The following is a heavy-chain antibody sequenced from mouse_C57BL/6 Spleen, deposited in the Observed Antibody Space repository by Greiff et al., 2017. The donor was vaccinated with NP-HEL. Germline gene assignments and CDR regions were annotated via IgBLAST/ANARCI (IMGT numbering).Heavy chain of an antibody. CDR2: INPYNGGT. Sequence: VQLKESGPVLVKPGASVKMSCKASGYTFTDYYMNWVKQSHGKSLEWIGVINPYNGGTSYNQKFKGKATLTVDKSSSTAYMELNSLTSEDSAVYYCASLITTVVASFDYWGQGTTLTVSS. J-gene: IGHJ2*01. CDR3: ASLITTVVASFDY. D-gene: IGHD1-1*01. CDR1: GYTFTDYY. V-gene: IGHV1-19*01.